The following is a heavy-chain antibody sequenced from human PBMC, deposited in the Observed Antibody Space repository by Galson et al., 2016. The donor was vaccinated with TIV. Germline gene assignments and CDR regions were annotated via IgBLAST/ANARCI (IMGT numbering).Heavy chain of an antibody. CDR3: IRDLGRPRDF. V-gene: IGHV1-46*03. J-gene: IGHJ4*02. CDR1: GHIFTRDY. CDR2: IDPTYGGT. D-gene: IGHD7-27*01. Sequence: SVKVSCKASGHIFTRDYVHWVRQAPGQGLEWMGVIDPTYGGTTFAQKFQALVTMTRDTSTSTVYMEVSGLKSDDTAVYYCIRDLGRPRDFWGQGTLVTVSS.